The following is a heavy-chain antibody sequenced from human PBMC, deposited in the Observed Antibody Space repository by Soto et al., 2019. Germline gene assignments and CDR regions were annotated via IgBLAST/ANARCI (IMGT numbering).Heavy chain of an antibody. Sequence: ASVKVSCKASGYTFTSHDINWVRQATGQGLEWMGWMNPNRGNTGYAQKFQGRVTMTRSTSISTAYMELSNLRSEDTAVYYCVRGYPYSSGPWGQGPLVTFST. CDR2: MNPNRGNT. D-gene: IGHD3-22*01. J-gene: IGHJ4*02. CDR3: VRGYPYSSGP. CDR1: GYTFTSHD. V-gene: IGHV1-8*01.